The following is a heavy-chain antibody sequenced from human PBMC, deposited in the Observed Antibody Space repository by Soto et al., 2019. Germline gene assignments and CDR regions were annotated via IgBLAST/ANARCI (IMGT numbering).Heavy chain of an antibody. J-gene: IGHJ3*02. Sequence: QVQLQESGPGLVKPSQTLSLTCTVSGGSISSGGYYWSWIRQHPGKGLEWIGYIYYSGSTYYNPSLKSRVTISVDTSKNQFSLKLSSVTAADTAVYYCARSAGPPELLWFGELSGPPAFDIWGQGTMVTVSS. CDR2: IYYSGST. V-gene: IGHV4-31*03. D-gene: IGHD3-10*01. CDR1: GGSISSGGYY. CDR3: ARSAGPPELLWFGELSGPPAFDI.